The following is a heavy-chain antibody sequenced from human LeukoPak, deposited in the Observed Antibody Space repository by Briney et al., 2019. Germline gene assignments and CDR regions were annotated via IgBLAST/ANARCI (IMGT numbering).Heavy chain of an antibody. Sequence: GGSLRLPCAASGFTFSSYAMSWVRQSPGKGLEWVSGISGNGDNTYYADSVKGRFTISRDNSKNTLYLQMNSLRAEDTALYFCARDTGTGTTLYYYYMDVWGKGTTVTVSS. CDR3: ARDTGTGTTLYYYYMDV. D-gene: IGHD1-1*01. CDR1: GFTFSSYA. CDR2: ISGNGDNT. J-gene: IGHJ6*03. V-gene: IGHV3-23*01.